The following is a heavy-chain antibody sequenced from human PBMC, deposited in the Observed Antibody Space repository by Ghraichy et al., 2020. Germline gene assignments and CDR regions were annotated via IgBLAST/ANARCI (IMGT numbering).Heavy chain of an antibody. J-gene: IGHJ5*02. V-gene: IGHV4-39*01. D-gene: IGHD3/OR15-3a*01. CDR1: NGSISAIDHF. CDR2: LHYRGSS. Sequence: SQTLSLTCIVANGSISAIDHFWAWIRQSPGKGLEWIGSLHYRGSSYSNPALRSRVTISADTSKNQLSLTLGSVTAADSAIYYCARRGRVGKPGAISGLDPWGPGTHVTVSS. CDR3: ARRGRVGKPGAISGLDP.